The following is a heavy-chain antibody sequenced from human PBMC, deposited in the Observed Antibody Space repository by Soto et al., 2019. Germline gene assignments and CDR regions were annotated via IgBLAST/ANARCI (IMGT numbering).Heavy chain of an antibody. V-gene: IGHV4-34*01. J-gene: IGHJ4*02. CDR3: ARGGDWMRN. D-gene: IGHD2-21*02. CDR1: GESFSGYY. Sequence: QVQLQQWGAGLLKPSETLSLTCAVYGESFSGYYWSWIRQPPGKGLEWIGEINHSGSTNYNPSLKSRVTISIDTSNNQFSLKLSSGTAADTAIYYCARGGDWMRNWGQGTLVTVSS. CDR2: INHSGST.